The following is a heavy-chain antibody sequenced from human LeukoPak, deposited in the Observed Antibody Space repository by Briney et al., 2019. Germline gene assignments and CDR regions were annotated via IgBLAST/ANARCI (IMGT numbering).Heavy chain of an antibody. D-gene: IGHD6-13*01. CDR1: GFIFSSYA. CDR2: ISGSGGSA. Sequence: GGSLRLSCAASGFIFSSYAMSWVRQAPGKGLEWVSAISGSGGSAYYADSVKGRFTISRDNSKNTQYLQMNSLRAEDTAVYYCAKGKAAAGERGSYYYYGMDVWGQGTTVTVSS. CDR3: AKGKAAAGERGSYYYYGMDV. J-gene: IGHJ6*02. V-gene: IGHV3-23*01.